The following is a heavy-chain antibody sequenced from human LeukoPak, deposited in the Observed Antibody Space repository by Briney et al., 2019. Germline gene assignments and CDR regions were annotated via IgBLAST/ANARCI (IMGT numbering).Heavy chain of an antibody. CDR2: ISTTSSYI. CDR3: ARVGPPSYAMDV. J-gene: IGHJ6*02. Sequence: GGSLRLSCAASGFTFSRYSFNWVRQAPGKGLEWVSSISTTSSYIYYADSLKGRFTISRDNARSSLYLQMNSLRAEDTALYFCARVGPPSYAMDVWGQGTTVTVSS. V-gene: IGHV3-21*01. CDR1: GFTFSRYS.